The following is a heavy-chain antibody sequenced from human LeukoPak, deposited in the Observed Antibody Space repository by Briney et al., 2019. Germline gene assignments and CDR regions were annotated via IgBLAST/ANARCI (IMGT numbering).Heavy chain of an antibody. V-gene: IGHV1-69*13. CDR3: ARGPLRYCSGGSCYDGVLFDY. J-gene: IGHJ4*02. CDR2: IIPIFGTA. D-gene: IGHD2-15*01. Sequence: GASVKVSCKASGGTFSNYAISWVRQAPGQGLEWMGGIIPIFGTANYAQKFQGRVTITADESTSTAYMELSSLRSEDTAVYYCARGPLRYCSGGSCYDGVLFDYWGQGTLVTVSS. CDR1: GGTFSNYA.